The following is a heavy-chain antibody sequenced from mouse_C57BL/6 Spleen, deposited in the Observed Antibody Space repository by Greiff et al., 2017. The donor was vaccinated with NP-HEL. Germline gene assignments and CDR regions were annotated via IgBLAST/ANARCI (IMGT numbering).Heavy chain of an antibody. Sequence: ESGPGLVKPSQSLSLTCSVTGYSITSGYYWNWIRQFPGNKLEWMGYISYDGSNNYNPSLKNRISITRDTSKNQFFLKLNSVTTEDTATYYCARDENYDGSSYDYWGQCTTLTVSS. D-gene: IGHD1-1*01. CDR2: ISYDGSN. J-gene: IGHJ2*01. V-gene: IGHV3-6*01. CDR3: ARDENYDGSSYDY. CDR1: GYSITSGYY.